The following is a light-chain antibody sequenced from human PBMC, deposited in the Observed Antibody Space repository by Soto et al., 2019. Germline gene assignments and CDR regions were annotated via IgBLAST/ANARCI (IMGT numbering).Light chain of an antibody. J-gene: IGKJ4*01. Sequence: EVVLTQSPGTLSLSAGERATLFCRASERVASNYLAWYQQKPGQAPRLLIYGPSNRATGIPDRFSGSGSATDFTLTISRLEPEDFAVYYCQQYDTSPLTFGGGTKVDIK. CDR1: ERVASNY. CDR3: QQYDTSPLT. V-gene: IGKV3-20*01. CDR2: GPS.